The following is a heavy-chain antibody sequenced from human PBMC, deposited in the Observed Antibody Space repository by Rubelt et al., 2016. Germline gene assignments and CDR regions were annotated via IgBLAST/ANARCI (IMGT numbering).Heavy chain of an antibody. V-gene: IGHV3-7*03. CDR2: IKEDGTST. CDR1: GFSFSTSW. Sequence: EVQLVESGGGLVQPGGSLRLSCVASGFSFSTSWMSWVRRAPGRGLEWVANIKEDGTSTYYLDSVKGRFTVSRDNAKNSMYLQMGNLRVEETAVYYCARDYGEWGQGILVTVSS. J-gene: IGHJ4*02. CDR3: ARDYGE. D-gene: IGHD4-17*01.